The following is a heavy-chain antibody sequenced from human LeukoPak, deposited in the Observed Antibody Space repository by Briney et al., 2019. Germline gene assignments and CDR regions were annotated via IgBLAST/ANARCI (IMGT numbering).Heavy chain of an antibody. V-gene: IGHV3-21*01. D-gene: IGHD2-2*01. CDR1: GFTFSSYS. CDR3: ARGGYCSSTRCSAYNWFDP. Sequence: GGSLRLSCAASGFTFSSYSMNWVRQAPGKGLEWVSSISSSSSYIYYADSVKGRFTISRDNAKNSLYLQMNSLRAEDTAVYYCARGGYCSSTRCSAYNWFDPWGQGTLVTVSS. J-gene: IGHJ5*02. CDR2: ISSSSSYI.